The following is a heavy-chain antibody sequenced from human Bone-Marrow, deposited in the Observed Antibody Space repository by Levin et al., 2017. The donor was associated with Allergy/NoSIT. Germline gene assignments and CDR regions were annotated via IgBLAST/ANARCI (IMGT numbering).Heavy chain of an antibody. CDR2: INSDGSST. CDR3: AREDVDTARIAAFDI. J-gene: IGHJ3*02. D-gene: IGHD5-18*01. CDR1: GFTFSSYW. Sequence: PGGSLRLSCAASGFTFSSYWMHWVRQAPGKGLVWVSRINSDGSSTSYADSVKGRFTISRDNAKNTLYLQMNSLRAEDTAVYYCAREDVDTARIAAFDIWGQGTMVTVSS. V-gene: IGHV3-74*01.